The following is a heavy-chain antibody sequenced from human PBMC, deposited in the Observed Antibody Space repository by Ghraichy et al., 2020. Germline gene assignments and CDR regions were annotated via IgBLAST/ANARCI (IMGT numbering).Heavy chain of an antibody. J-gene: IGHJ5*02. CDR2: IKQDGSEK. V-gene: IGHV3-7*01. CDR3: ARDPLHYYDSSGYYP. CDR1: GFTFSSYW. D-gene: IGHD3-22*01. Sequence: GGSLRLSCAASGFTFSSYWMSWVRQAPGKGLEWVANIKQDGSEKYYVDSVKGRFTISRDNAKNSLYLQMNSLRAEDTAVYYCARDPLHYYDSSGYYPWGQGTLVTVSS.